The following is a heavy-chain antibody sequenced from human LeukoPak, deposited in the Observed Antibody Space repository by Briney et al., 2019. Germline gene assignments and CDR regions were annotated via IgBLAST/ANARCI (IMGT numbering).Heavy chain of an antibody. CDR1: GFILSSYG. J-gene: IGHJ4*02. D-gene: IGHD1-26*01. CDR3: AKRMVGATAGFDY. CDR2: IPYDGTKK. V-gene: IGHV3-30*02. Sequence: GGSLRLSCAASGFILSSYGMHWVRQAPGKGLEWVAFIPYDGTKKFYADSVKGRFTISRDNSKNTLYLQMNSLRPEDTAVYYCAKRMVGATAGFDYWGQGTLVTVSS.